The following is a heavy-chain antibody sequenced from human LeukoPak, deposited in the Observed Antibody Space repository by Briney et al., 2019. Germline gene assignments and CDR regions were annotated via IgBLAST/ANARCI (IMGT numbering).Heavy chain of an antibody. Sequence: PGGSLRLSCAASGFTVSSNYMSLVRQAPGKGLEWGSVIYSGGTTYYADSVRGRFTISRDNSKNTLYLQMNSLRAEDTAVYYCARGATVTTGGYWGQGTLVTVSS. CDR1: GFTVSSNY. J-gene: IGHJ4*02. CDR2: IYSGGTT. CDR3: ARGATVTTGGY. D-gene: IGHD4-17*01. V-gene: IGHV3-53*01.